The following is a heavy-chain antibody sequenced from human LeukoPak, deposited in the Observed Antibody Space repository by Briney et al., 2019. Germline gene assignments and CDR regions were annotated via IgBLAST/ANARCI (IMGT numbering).Heavy chain of an antibody. CDR3: GSSTVHYYNYGMDV. CDR1: GFTFSDYS. D-gene: IGHD2-21*02. CDR2: ISRSSNTI. V-gene: IGHV3-48*04. Sequence: PGGSLRLSCAASGFTFSDYSMNWVRQAPGKGLEWVSYISRSSNTIYYEDSVRGRSTISRANAKNSLYLQMNSLRAEDTAVYYCGSSTVHYYNYGMDVWGQGATVTVSS. J-gene: IGHJ6*02.